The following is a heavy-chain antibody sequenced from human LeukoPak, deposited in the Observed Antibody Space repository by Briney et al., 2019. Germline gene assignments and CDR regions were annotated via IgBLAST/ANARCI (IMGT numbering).Heavy chain of an antibody. D-gene: IGHD2-8*01. CDR1: GGSISGTPYY. V-gene: IGHV4-39*06. Sequence: PSETLSLTCSVSGGSISGTPYYWGWFRQHPGKGPEWIGNIHYTGTVYYNPSLESRITISVYTSRNQFPLTVISVADAATAVYSSVRVTKCTNSRKYYYMDVWSKGTTVTVSS. J-gene: IGHJ6*03. CDR2: IHYTGTV. CDR3: VRVTKCTNSRKYYYMDV.